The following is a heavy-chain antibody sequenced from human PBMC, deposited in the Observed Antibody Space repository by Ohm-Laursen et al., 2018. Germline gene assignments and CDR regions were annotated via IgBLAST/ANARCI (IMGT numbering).Heavy chain of an antibody. Sequence: SLRLSRAASGFTFSSYWMSWVRQAPGKGLEWVANIDPDGSEKYYVDSVKGRFTISRDNAKNSLYLQMNSLRAEDSAVYYCVRDGKWELLQGGFDYWGQGTLVTVSS. CDR1: GFTFSSYW. CDR3: VRDGKWELLQGGFDY. V-gene: IGHV3-7*01. D-gene: IGHD1-26*01. CDR2: IDPDGSEK. J-gene: IGHJ4*02.